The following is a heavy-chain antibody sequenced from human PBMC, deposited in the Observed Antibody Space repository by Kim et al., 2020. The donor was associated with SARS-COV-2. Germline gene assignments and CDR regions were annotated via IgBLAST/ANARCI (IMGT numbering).Heavy chain of an antibody. CDR1: GYTFTSYW. J-gene: IGHJ3*02. V-gene: IGHV5-51*01. CDR3: ARHGGEYYDILTASSRRDVFDI. D-gene: IGHD3-9*01. Sequence: GESLKISCKGSGYTFTSYWIGWVRQLPEKGLEWMGIVYPGDSDTRYSPSFQGQVTISADKFITTAYLQWSSLKASDTAMYYCARHGGEYYDILTASSRRDVFDIWGEGTMVSVSS. CDR2: VYPGDSDT.